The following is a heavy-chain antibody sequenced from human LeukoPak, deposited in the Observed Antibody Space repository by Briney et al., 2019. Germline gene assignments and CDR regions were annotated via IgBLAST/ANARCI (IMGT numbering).Heavy chain of an antibody. CDR3: ARDLDWGPYGFGH. V-gene: IGHV3-74*01. Sequence: GGSLRLSCAGSGFIFSNYWVHWVRQAPGKGLVWVSRINIEGSRTDYADSVRGRFTISRDNAKNTLYLQMNSLTAEDTAVYYCARDLDWGPYGFGHWGQGTLVTVSS. CDR1: GFIFSNYW. D-gene: IGHD3-10*01. J-gene: IGHJ1*01. CDR2: INIEGSRT.